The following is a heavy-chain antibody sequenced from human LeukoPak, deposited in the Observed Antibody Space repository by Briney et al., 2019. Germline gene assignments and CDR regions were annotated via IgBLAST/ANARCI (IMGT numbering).Heavy chain of an antibody. J-gene: IGHJ5*02. CDR1: GGSFSGYY. D-gene: IGHD6-19*01. Sequence: SETLSLTCAVYGGSFSGYYWSWIRQPPGKGLEWIGEINHSGSTNYNPSLKSRVTISVDTSKNQFSLKLSSVTAADTAVYYCARGINRNSSGWYKISWFDPWGQGTLVTVSS. V-gene: IGHV4-34*01. CDR3: ARGINRNSSGWYKISWFDP. CDR2: INHSGST.